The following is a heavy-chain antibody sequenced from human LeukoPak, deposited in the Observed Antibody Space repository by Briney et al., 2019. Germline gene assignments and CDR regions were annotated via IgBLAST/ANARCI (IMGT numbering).Heavy chain of an antibody. CDR1: GYTITNNY. V-gene: IGHV1-46*01. CDR3: ATDHSMANTAWWFDP. J-gene: IGHJ5*02. Sequence: ASVKVSCKASGYTITNNYMHWVRQAPGQGLEWMGVINPSGTGTSYAQKFQGRITMSRDTSTSTVYMELSSLRSEDTAFYYCATDHSMANTAWWFDPWGQGTLVTVST. D-gene: IGHD5-24*01. CDR2: INPSGTGT.